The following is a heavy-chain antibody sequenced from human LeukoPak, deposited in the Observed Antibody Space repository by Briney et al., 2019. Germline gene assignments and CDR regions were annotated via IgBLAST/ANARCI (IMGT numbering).Heavy chain of an antibody. Sequence: ASETLSLTCTVSVGSISTSSYYWGWIRQPPGKWLEWLGNMYYSGSTYYKPSLKSRVTLSVDSSKNQFSLKLNSVTAADTAVYYCARGRGYSYGYYYYYYDMDVWGQGTTVTVSS. V-gene: IGHV4-39*01. J-gene: IGHJ6*02. D-gene: IGHD5-18*01. CDR3: ARGRGYSYGYYYYYYDMDV. CDR2: MYYSGST. CDR1: VGSISTSSYY.